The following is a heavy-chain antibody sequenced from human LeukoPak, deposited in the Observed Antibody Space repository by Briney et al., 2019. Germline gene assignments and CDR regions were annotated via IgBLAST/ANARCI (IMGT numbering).Heavy chain of an antibody. CDR1: GFTFEDYA. V-gene: IGHV3-43D*03. J-gene: IGHJ6*04. D-gene: IGHD1-7*01. CDR2: ISWDGDTT. CDR3: MARAARRGITPDY. Sequence: GGSLRLSCAASGFTFEDYAMHWVRQAPGKGLEWVSLISWDGDTTYYAESVEGRFTISKDNSKTSLYLQMNALRFEDSALYYCMARAARRGITPDYWGKGTTVTVSS.